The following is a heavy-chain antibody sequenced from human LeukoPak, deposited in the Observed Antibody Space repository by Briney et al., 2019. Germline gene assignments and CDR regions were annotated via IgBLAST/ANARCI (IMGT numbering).Heavy chain of an antibody. CDR2: INPNSGGT. CDR3: ARDGFLTYYYDSSGYGAFDY. D-gene: IGHD3-22*01. V-gene: IGHV1-2*02. J-gene: IGHJ4*02. Sequence: ASVKVSCKASGYTFTGYYMHWVRQAPGQGLEWMGWINPNSGGTNYAQKFQGRVTMTRDTSTGTVYMELSSLRSEDTAVYYCARDGFLTYYYDSSGYGAFDYWGQGTLVTVSS. CDR1: GYTFTGYY.